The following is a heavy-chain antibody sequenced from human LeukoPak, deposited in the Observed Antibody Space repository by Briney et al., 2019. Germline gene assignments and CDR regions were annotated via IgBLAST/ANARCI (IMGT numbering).Heavy chain of an antibody. J-gene: IGHJ4*02. CDR1: GGSFSGYY. CDR2: INHSGST. D-gene: IGHD2-15*01. Sequence: SETLSLTCAVYGGSFSGYYWSWIRQPPGKGLEWIGEINHSGSTNYNPSLKSRVTISVDTSKNQFSLELSSVTAADTAVYYCARGFLSCSGGSCYFDYWGQGTLVTVSS. CDR3: ARGFLSCSGGSCYFDY. V-gene: IGHV4-34*01.